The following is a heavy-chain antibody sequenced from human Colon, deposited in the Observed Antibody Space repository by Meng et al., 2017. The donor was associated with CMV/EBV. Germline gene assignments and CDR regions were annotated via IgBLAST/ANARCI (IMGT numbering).Heavy chain of an antibody. CDR3: ARSKVPTTPYYYYYGMDV. CDR1: GFTFSSYA. CDR2: ISGSGGST. Sequence: LSLTCAASGFTFSSYAMSWVRQAPGKGLEWVSAISGSGGSTYYADSVKGRFTISRDNSKITLYLQMNSLRAEDTAVYYCARSKVPTTPYYYYYGMDVWGQGTTVTVSS. D-gene: IGHD4/OR15-4a*01. J-gene: IGHJ6*02. V-gene: IGHV3-23*01.